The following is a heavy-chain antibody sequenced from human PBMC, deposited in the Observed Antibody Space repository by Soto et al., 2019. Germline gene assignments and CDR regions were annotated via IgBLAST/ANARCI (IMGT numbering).Heavy chain of an antibody. Sequence: QVQLVQSGAEVKKPGASLKVSCKASGYTFTSYYLNWVRQAPGQGLEWMGIINPSGGSTSYAQKFQGRVTMTRDTSTSTVYMELSSLRSEDTAVYYCARIAVAGTSGFDYWGQGTLVTVSS. CDR2: INPSGGST. CDR1: GYTFTSYY. CDR3: ARIAVAGTSGFDY. D-gene: IGHD6-19*01. V-gene: IGHV1-46*03. J-gene: IGHJ4*02.